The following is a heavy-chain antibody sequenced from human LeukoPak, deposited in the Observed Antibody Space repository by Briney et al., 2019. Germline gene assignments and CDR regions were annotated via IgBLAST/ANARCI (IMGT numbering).Heavy chain of an antibody. CDR1: GLTFSSYA. D-gene: IGHD1-14*01. Sequence: PGGSLRLSCAASGLTFSSYAMSWVRQAPGKGLEWVSAISGSGGSTYYADSVKGRFTISRDNSKNTLYLQMDSLRAEDTAVYYCARAPGAFDIWGQGTMVTVSS. CDR3: ARAPGAFDI. CDR2: ISGSGGST. V-gene: IGHV3-23*01. J-gene: IGHJ3*02.